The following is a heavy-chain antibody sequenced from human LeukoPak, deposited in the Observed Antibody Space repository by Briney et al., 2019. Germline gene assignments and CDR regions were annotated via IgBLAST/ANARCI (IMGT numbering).Heavy chain of an antibody. V-gene: IGHV4-61*08. Sequence: SETLSLTCTVSGGSISSGGYYWSWIRQPPGKGLEWIGYIYYSGSTNYNPSLKSRVTISVDTSKNQFSLKLSSVTAADTAVYYCARDAWLWYPGSDSSSFYWYFDLWGRGTLVTVSS. CDR2: IYYSGST. J-gene: IGHJ2*01. CDR1: GGSISSGGYY. CDR3: ARDAWLWYPGSDSSSFYWYFDL. D-gene: IGHD6-13*01.